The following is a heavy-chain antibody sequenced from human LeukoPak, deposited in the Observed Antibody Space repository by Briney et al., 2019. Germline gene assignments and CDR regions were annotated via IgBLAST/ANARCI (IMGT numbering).Heavy chain of an antibody. Sequence: LSLTCAVSGGSISSGGYYWSWIRQHPGQGLAWIGYNYYSGSSYYNPSLQIPITISVATSKIPFSLKLSSVTAADTAVYYRARAVGTGGRFHGFDTWGEGTMVTASS. CDR2: NYYSGSS. CDR1: GGSISSGGYY. CDR3: ARAVGTGGRFHGFDT. J-gene: IGHJ3*02. D-gene: IGHD3-3*01. V-gene: IGHV4-31*11.